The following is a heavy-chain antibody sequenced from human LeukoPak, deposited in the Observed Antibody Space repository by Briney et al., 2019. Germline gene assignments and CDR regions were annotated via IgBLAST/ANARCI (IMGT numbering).Heavy chain of an antibody. Sequence: SETLSLTCTVSGGSISSSSYYWGWIRQPPGKGLEWIGNIYYSGSTYYNPSLKSRVTISVDTSKKQLSLRLSSVTAADTAVYYCARAEISDYSKYWGQGIPVIVSS. V-gene: IGHV4-39*07. CDR3: ARAEISDYSKY. J-gene: IGHJ4*02. CDR2: IYYSGST. CDR1: GGSISSSSYY. D-gene: IGHD4-11*01.